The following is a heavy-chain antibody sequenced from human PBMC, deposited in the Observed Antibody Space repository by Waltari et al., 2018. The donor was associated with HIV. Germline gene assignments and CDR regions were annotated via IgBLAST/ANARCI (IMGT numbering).Heavy chain of an antibody. Sequence: QVQLQQWGAGLLKPSETLSLTCAVYGGSFSLYSWNWIRQPPGKGLEWIGEMNESERRNYNPTLKSRVTISLDTSKKQCSLKVNSLIAADTAIYCCARGPVAWGEAHNLHWYFDVWGRGTLVTVSS. CDR2: MNESERR. V-gene: IGHV4-34*01. CDR1: GGSFSLYS. CDR3: ARGPVAWGEAHNLHWYFDV. D-gene: IGHD3-10*01. J-gene: IGHJ2*01.